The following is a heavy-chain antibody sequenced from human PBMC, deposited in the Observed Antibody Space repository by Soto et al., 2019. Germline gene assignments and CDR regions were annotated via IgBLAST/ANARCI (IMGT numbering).Heavy chain of an antibody. CDR2: ISYDGSNK. V-gene: IGHV3-30-3*01. CDR1: GFTFSSYA. J-gene: IGHJ1*01. Sequence: ESGGGVVPPGRSLRLSCAASGFTFSSYAMHWVRQAPGKGLEWVAVISYDGSNKYYADSVKGRFTISRDNSKNTLYLQMNSLRAEDTAVYYCARDAPYSYGYLSGEFQHWGQGTLVTVSS. CDR3: ARDAPYSYGYLSGEFQH. D-gene: IGHD5-18*01.